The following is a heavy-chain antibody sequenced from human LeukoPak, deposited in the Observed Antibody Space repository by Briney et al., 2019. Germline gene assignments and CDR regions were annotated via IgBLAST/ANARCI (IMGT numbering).Heavy chain of an antibody. Sequence: PGRSLRLSCAASGFTLDDYAMHWVRQAPGKGLEWVSGISWNSGAIGYTDSVKGRFIISRDNAKNSLYLQMNSLRAEDTAVYYCAKGGYCSSTSCPQGYWGQGTLVTVSS. CDR1: GFTLDDYA. D-gene: IGHD2-2*01. J-gene: IGHJ4*02. CDR3: AKGGYCSSTSCPQGY. CDR2: ISWNSGAI. V-gene: IGHV3-9*01.